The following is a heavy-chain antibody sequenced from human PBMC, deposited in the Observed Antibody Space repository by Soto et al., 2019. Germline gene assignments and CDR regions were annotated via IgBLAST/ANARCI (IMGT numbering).Heavy chain of an antibody. J-gene: IGHJ3*02. D-gene: IGHD2-15*01. CDR1: GFTFSDYY. CDR2: ISSSGSTI. CDR3: AREGDIVVVVAANDAFDI. V-gene: IGHV3-11*01. Sequence: PGGSLRLSCAASGFTFSDYYMSWIRQAPGKGLEWVSYISSSGSTIYYADSVKGRFTISRDNAKNSLYLQMNSLRAEDTAVYYCAREGDIVVVVAANDAFDIWGQGTMVTVSS.